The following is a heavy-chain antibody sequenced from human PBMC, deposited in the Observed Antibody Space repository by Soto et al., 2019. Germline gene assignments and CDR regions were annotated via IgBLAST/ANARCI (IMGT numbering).Heavy chain of an antibody. V-gene: IGHV4-39*01. D-gene: IGHD3-9*01. J-gene: IGHJ4*02. Sequence: TSETLSLTCTVSDDSITSGAYYWGLIRQPPGKGLEWIGTIQYRGSTYYNPSLKSRVTMSLDTSKNQYSLRLSSVTAADTAVYYCARPLNLYDILTGYYQGQWDYWGQGTLVTVSS. CDR3: ARPLNLYDILTGYYQGQWDY. CDR2: IQYRGST. CDR1: DDSITSGAYY.